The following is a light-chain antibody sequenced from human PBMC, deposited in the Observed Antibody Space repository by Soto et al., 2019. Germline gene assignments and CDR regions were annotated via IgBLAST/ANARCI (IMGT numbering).Light chain of an antibody. CDR3: CSYAGSSIVV. CDR2: EDT. Sequence: QSVLTQPASVPGSPGQSITISCTGTSSDVGSFKLVSWYQQHPGKAPKLMIYEDTKRPSGVSNRFSGSKSGNTAALTISGLQAEDEADYYCCSYAGSSIVVFGGGTKLTVL. V-gene: IGLV2-23*01. CDR1: SSDVGSFKL. J-gene: IGLJ2*01.